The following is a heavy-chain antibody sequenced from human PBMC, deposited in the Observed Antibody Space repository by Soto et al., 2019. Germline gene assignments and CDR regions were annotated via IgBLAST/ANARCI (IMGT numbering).Heavy chain of an antibody. CDR2: IYYSGST. D-gene: IGHD3-22*01. CDR1: GGSISSGDYY. Sequence: SETLSLTCTVSGGSISSGDYYWSWIRQPPGKGLEWIGYIYYSGSTYYNPSLKSRVTISVDTSKNQFSLKLSSVTAADTAVYYCARELTPGGTNYYDSSGPHEPSVYWGQGTLVTVSS. V-gene: IGHV4-30-4*01. CDR3: ARELTPGGTNYYDSSGPHEPSVY. J-gene: IGHJ4*02.